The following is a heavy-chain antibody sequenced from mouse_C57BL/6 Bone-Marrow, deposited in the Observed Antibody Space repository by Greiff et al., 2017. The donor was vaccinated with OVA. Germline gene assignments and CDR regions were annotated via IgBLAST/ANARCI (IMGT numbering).Heavy chain of an antibody. Sequence: QVQLKQPGAELVKPGASVKMSCKASGYTFTSYWITWVKQRPGQGLEWIGDIYPGSGCTNYNEKFKSKATLTVDTSSSTAYMQLSSLTSEDSAIYDCALTPFDYWGQGTTLTVSS. CDR1: GYTFTSYW. J-gene: IGHJ2*01. CDR2: IYPGSGCT. CDR3: ALTPFDY. V-gene: IGHV1-55*01.